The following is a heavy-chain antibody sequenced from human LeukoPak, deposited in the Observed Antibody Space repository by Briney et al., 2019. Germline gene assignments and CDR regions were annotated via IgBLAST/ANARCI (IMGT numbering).Heavy chain of an antibody. CDR2: ISYDGSKK. Sequence: GGSLRLSCAASGFTFSSYAIDWVRQAPGKGLEWVALISYDGSKKYYAESVKGRFTISRDNSKNTLYLQMNSLRAEDTAVYYCAKDQRWLQFVDYWGQGTLVTVSS. CDR3: AKDQRWLQFVDY. J-gene: IGHJ4*02. D-gene: IGHD5-24*01. CDR1: GFTFSSYA. V-gene: IGHV3-30-3*01.